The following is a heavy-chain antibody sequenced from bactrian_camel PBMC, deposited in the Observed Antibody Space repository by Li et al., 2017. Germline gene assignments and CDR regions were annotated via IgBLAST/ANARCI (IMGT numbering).Heavy chain of an antibody. V-gene: IGHV3S54*01. CDR1: FSIDATPC. CDR2: IQTGTNIT. CDR3: AACSSNY. J-gene: IGHJ4*01. Sequence: VQLVESGGGSVQAGGSLRLSCVASFSIDATPCMGWFRQAPGKEREAVARIQTGTNITYYTASVKGRFTISRDSAKNTLYLQKNSLKPEDTYMYYCAACSSNYWGQGTQVTVS.